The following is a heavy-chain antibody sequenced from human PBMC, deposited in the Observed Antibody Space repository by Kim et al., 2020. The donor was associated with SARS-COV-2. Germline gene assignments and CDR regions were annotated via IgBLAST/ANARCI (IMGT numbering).Heavy chain of an antibody. Sequence: GGSLRLSCAASGFTFSDYYMSWIRQAPGKGLEWVSYISSSSYTNYADSVKGRFTISRDNAKNSLYLQMNSLRAEDTAVYYCARVGRGVVGTVDYWGQGTLVTVSS. CDR3: ARVGRGVVGTVDY. J-gene: IGHJ4*02. CDR1: GFTFSDYY. CDR2: ISSSSYT. V-gene: IGHV3-11*05. D-gene: IGHD6-19*01.